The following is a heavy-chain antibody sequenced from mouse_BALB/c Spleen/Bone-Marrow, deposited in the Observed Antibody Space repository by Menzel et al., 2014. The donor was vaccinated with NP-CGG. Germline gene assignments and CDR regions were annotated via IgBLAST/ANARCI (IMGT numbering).Heavy chain of an antibody. CDR2: ISNGGGT. V-gene: IGHV5-6-5*01. CDR3: ARWNYVSGFAY. Sequence: EVKLMESGGGLVKPGGSLKLSCAASGFTFSSYAMSWVRQTPEKRLEWVASISNGGGTYYSACGKGRFIICRDNARNILYLQMSSLTSDDTAMYYCARWNYVSGFAYWGQGTLVTVSA. D-gene: IGHD1-1*01. J-gene: IGHJ3*01. CDR1: GFTFSSYA.